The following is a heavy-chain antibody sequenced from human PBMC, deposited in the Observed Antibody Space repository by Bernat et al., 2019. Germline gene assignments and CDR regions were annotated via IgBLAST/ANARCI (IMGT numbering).Heavy chain of an antibody. V-gene: IGHV1-69*04. CDR2: SIPILVIA. CDR3: ARSVRGYSGYDPYYYYYYGMDV. Sequence: QVQLVQSGAEVKKPGSSVKVSCKASGGTFSSYAISWVRQAPGQGREWMGRSIPILVIANYAQKVQGRVTITPEKSTSTAYMELSSLRSEDTAVYYCARSVRGYSGYDPYYYYYYGMDVWGQGTTVTVSS. CDR1: GGTFSSYA. J-gene: IGHJ6*02. D-gene: IGHD5-12*01.